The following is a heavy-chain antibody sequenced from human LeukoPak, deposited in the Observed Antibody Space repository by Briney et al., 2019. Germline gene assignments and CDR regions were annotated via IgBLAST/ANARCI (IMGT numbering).Heavy chain of an antibody. CDR2: ISGSGGST. V-gene: IGHV3-23*01. Sequence: PGGSLRLSCAASGFTFSSYAMSWVSQAPGKGLEWVSAISGSGGSTYYADSVKGRFTISRDNSKNTLYLQMNSLRAEDTAVYYCAKGPGGSYLNWFDPWGQGTLVTVSS. D-gene: IGHD1-26*01. CDR1: GFTFSSYA. CDR3: AKGPGGSYLNWFDP. J-gene: IGHJ5*02.